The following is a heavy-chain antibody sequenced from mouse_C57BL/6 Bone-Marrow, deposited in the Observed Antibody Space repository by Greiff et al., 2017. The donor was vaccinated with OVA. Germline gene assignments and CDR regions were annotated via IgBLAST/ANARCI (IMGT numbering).Heavy chain of an antibody. J-gene: IGHJ4*01. V-gene: IGHV1-26*01. D-gene: IGHD4-1*01. CDR2: INPNTGGD. Sequence: EVQLQQSGPELVKPGASVKISCKASGYTFTDYYMNWVKQSHGKSLEWVGDINPNTGGDSYNQKFKGKATLTVDKSSSTAFMELRSLTSEDSAVYYCVRTWGYYTMDYWGQGTSVTVSS. CDR3: VRTWGYYTMDY. CDR1: GYTFTDYY.